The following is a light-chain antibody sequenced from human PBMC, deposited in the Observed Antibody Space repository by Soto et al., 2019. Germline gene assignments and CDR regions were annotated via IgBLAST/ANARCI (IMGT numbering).Light chain of an antibody. CDR1: SSNIGAGYD. CDR3: QSYYCSLSGWV. CDR2: GNS. V-gene: IGLV1-40*01. Sequence: QSVLTQPPSVSGAPGQRVTISCTGSSSNIGAGYDVHWYQQLPGTAPKLLIYGNSNRPSGVPDRFSGSKSGTSASLAITGLQVEDEAYYDCQSYYCSLSGWVFGGGTNLTVL. J-gene: IGLJ3*02.